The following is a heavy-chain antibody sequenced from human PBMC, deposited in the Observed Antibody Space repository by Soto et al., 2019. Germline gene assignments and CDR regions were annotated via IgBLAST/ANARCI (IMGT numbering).Heavy chain of an antibody. CDR1: WDSVSSNSAA. V-gene: IGHV6-1*01. CDR2: TYYRSKWYN. CDR3: ARSIVGATPGNWFDP. Sequence: SQTLSLTCVISWDSVSSNSAAWNWIRQSPSRGLEWLGRTYYRSKWYNDYAVSVKSRITINPDTSKNQSSLQLNSVTPEDTAVYYCARSIVGATPGNWFDPWGQGTLVTVSS. D-gene: IGHD1-26*01. J-gene: IGHJ5*02.